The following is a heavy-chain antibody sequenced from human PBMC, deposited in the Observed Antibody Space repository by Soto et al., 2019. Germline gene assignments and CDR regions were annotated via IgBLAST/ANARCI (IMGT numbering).Heavy chain of an antibody. D-gene: IGHD1-26*01. J-gene: IGHJ4*02. CDR2: ISGSGGST. CDR3: AKGGYSGSYIDFDY. V-gene: IGHV3-23*01. CDR1: VFTFSSYA. Sequence: HPGGSLRLSCAASVFTFSSYAMSWFRQAPGKGLEWVSAISGSGGSTYYADSVKGRFTISRDNSKNTLYLQMNSLRAEDTAVYYCAKGGYSGSYIDFDYWGQGTLVTVSS.